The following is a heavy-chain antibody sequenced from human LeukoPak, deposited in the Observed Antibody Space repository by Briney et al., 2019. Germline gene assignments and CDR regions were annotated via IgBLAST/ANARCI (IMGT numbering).Heavy chain of an antibody. CDR2: IYYSGST. D-gene: IGHD5-18*01. CDR3: ATTPQRGYSYGWGTDAFDI. V-gene: IGHV4-59*08. J-gene: IGHJ3*02. CDR1: GASISSYY. Sequence: PSETLSLTCTVSGASISSYYWSWIRQPPGKGLEWIGFIYYSGSTNNNPSLKSRVTISVDTSKNQFSLKLSSVTAADTAVYYCATTPQRGYSYGWGTDAFDIWGQGTMVTVSS.